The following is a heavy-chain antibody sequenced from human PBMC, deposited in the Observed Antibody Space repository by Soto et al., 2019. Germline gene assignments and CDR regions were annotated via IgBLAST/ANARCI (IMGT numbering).Heavy chain of an antibody. CDR3: ARASLGYCSSTSCRSNWFDP. J-gene: IGHJ5*02. D-gene: IGHD2-2*01. V-gene: IGHV4-31*02. CDR2: IYYTGST. Sequence: WTWIPQHPGKGLEWIGYIYYTGSTYYNPSLKSRVTISVDTSKNQFSLKLSSVTAADTAVYYCARASLGYCSSTSCRSNWFDPWGQGTLVTVSS.